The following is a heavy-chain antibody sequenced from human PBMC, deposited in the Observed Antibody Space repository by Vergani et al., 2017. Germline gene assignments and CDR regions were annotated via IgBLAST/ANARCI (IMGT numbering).Heavy chain of an antibody. V-gene: IGHV4-34*01. CDR3: ARGFLYCDLWSGYWGFDAFDI. CDR1: GGSFSGYY. J-gene: IGHJ3*02. D-gene: IGHD3-3*01. CDR2: INPSGST. Sequence: QVQLQQWGAGLLKPSETLSLTCAVYGGSFSGYYWSWIRQPPGKGLEWIGEINPSGSTNYNPSLKRRVTISVATSKNQFSRKLSCVTAADTAVYYCARGFLYCDLWSGYWGFDAFDIWGQGTMVTVSS.